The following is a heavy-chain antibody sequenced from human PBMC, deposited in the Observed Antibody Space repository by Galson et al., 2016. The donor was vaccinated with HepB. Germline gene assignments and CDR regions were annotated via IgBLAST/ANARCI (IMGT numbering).Heavy chain of an antibody. CDR3: ARLAYHYDSDGKLIQYYLDS. D-gene: IGHD3-9*01. CDR2: VHPHSGKT. J-gene: IGHJ4*02. V-gene: IGHV1-8*02. CDR1: GYTFSYYD. Sequence: SVKVSCKASGYTFSYYDMNWVRQAAGQGLEWLGWVHPHSGKTGYDQRFQGRVTVTSNTSVTTAYMELNNLRFEDTAIYYCARLAYHYDSDGKLIQYYLDSWGQGTLVTVSS.